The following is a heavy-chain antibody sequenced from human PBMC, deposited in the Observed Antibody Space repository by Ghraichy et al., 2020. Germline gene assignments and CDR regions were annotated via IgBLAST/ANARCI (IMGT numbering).Heavy chain of an antibody. CDR1: GFTISTWN. D-gene: IGHD6-13*01. CDR3: VAAFYY. Sequence: GGSLRLSCAASGFTISTWNMNWVRQAPGKGLEWVSYISSGSTTTSYADSVKGRFTISRDNAKNSLYLQMNSLTDEDTAVYYCVAAFYYWGQGTLVTVSS. J-gene: IGHJ4*02. CDR2: ISSGSTTT. V-gene: IGHV3-48*02.